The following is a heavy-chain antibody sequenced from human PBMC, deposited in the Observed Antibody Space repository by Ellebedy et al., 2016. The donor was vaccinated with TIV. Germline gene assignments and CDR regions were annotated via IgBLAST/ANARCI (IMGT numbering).Heavy chain of an antibody. V-gene: IGHV3-23*01. CDR3: ARGGRVRGVIMGSGEYYYYGMDV. D-gene: IGHD3-10*01. Sequence: GGSLRLSCAASGFTFSSYAMSWVRQAPGKGLEWVSAISGSGGSTYYADSVKGRFTISRDNAKNTLYLQMNSLRAEDTAVYYCARGGRVRGVIMGSGEYYYYGMDVWGQGTTVTVSS. CDR2: ISGSGGST. CDR1: GFTFSSYA. J-gene: IGHJ6*02.